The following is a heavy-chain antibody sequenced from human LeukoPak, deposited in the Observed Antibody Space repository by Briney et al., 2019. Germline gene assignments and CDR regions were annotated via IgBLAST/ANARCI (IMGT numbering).Heavy chain of an antibody. J-gene: IGHJ4*02. CDR2: INPHSGGT. V-gene: IGHV1-2*02. CDR3: AREGYCSGGSCSNFDY. Sequence: ASVKVSCKASGYTFTDYYMHWVRQAPGQGLEWMGWINPHSGGTKLAQRYQGRVTMTRDTSISTAYMELSRLRSDDTAVYYCAREGYCSGGSCSNFDYWGQGTLVTVSS. D-gene: IGHD2-15*01. CDR1: GYTFTDYY.